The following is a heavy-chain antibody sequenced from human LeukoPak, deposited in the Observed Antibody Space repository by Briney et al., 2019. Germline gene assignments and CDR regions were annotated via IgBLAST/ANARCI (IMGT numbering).Heavy chain of an antibody. CDR2: AGSKGHNHSP. D-gene: IGHD2-8*01. CDR1: GFTFSDHH. Sequence: PGGSLRLSCAASGFTFSDHHMDWVRQAPGKGLEWVSHAGSKGHNHSPEYAASVKGRFTISRDDSKNALYLQMGSLRTEDTAVYYCARANCSNDVCNIYGMDVWGQGTTVTVSS. J-gene: IGHJ6*02. V-gene: IGHV3-72*01. CDR3: ARANCSNDVCNIYGMDV.